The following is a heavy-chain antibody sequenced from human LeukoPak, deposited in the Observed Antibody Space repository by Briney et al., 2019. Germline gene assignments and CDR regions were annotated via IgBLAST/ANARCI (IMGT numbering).Heavy chain of an antibody. Sequence: ASETLSLTCTVSGGSISSHYWNWIRQPAGKGLEWIGRIYTSGSTNYNPSLKSRVTMSVDTSKNQFSLKLTSVTAADTAVYYCARGCTSCYYYYYYMDVWGKGTTVTVSS. CDR2: IYTSGST. CDR3: ARGCTSCYYYYYYMDV. CDR1: GGSISSHY. D-gene: IGHD2-2*01. V-gene: IGHV4-4*07. J-gene: IGHJ6*03.